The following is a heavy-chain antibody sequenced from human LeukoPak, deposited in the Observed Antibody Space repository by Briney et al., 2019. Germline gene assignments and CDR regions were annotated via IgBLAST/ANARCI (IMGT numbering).Heavy chain of an antibody. Sequence: GGSLRLSCAASGFYFANYAMSWVRQAPGKGLEWVSATVGGGSPNTYHADSVKGRFTISRDNSKNTLFLQMNSLRAEDTAIYYCTKAPIVSCSGASCYLFDSWGQGTLVTVSS. V-gene: IGHV3-23*01. CDR1: GFYFANYA. CDR2: TVGGGSPNT. CDR3: TKAPIVSCSGASCYLFDS. D-gene: IGHD2-15*01. J-gene: IGHJ4*02.